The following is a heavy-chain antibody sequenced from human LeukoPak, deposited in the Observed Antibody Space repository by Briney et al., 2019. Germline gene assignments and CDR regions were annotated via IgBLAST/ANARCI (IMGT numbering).Heavy chain of an antibody. D-gene: IGHD2-2*01. J-gene: IGHJ3*02. V-gene: IGHV1-2*06. Sequence: ASVKVSCKASGYTFTGYYMHWVRQAPGQGLEWMGRINPNSGGTNYAQKFQGRVTMTRDTSISTAYMELSSLRSEDTAVYYCARDLCSSTSCSIDDAFDIWGQGTMVTVSS. CDR2: INPNSGGT. CDR3: ARDLCSSTSCSIDDAFDI. CDR1: GYTFTGYY.